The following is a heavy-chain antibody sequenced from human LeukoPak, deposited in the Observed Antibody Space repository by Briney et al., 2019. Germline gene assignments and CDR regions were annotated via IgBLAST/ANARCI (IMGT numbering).Heavy chain of an antibody. CDR2: ISFSGDNT. Sequence: GGSLRLSCAASGFTFRDSAMTWVRQAPGKGLQWVSLISFSGDNTYYADSVKGRFTISRDNAKDTLYLQMNSPRAEDTAVYFCAKGSSGWYSDAFDLRGQGTMVTVSS. CDR3: AKGSSGWYSDAFDL. CDR1: GFTFRDSA. J-gene: IGHJ3*01. D-gene: IGHD6-19*01. V-gene: IGHV3-23*01.